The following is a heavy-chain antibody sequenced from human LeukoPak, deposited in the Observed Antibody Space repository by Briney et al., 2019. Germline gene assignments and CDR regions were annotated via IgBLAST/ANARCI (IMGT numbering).Heavy chain of an antibody. J-gene: IGHJ5*02. V-gene: IGHV4-59*08. CDR1: GGAISSYY. CDR3: ASQKYYYDSSGYYRLNWFDP. CDR2: IYYSGST. Sequence: PSETLSLTCTVSGGAISSYYWSWIRQPPGKGLEWIGYIYYSGSTNYNPSLKSRVTISVDTSKNQFSLKLSSVTAADTAVYYCASQKYYYDSSGYYRLNWFDPWGQGTLVTVSS. D-gene: IGHD3-22*01.